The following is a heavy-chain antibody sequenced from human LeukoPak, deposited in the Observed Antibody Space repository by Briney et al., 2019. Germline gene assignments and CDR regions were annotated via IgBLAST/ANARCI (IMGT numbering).Heavy chain of an antibody. CDR1: GYTFTSYG. D-gene: IGHD3-3*01. V-gene: IGHV1-18*01. CDR3: ARDPGSYYDFWSGNYTLYFDY. CDR2: ISAYNGNT. J-gene: IGHJ4*02. Sequence: ASVKVSCKASGYTFTSYGISWVRQAPGQGLEWMGWISAYNGNTNYAQKLQGRVTMTTDTSTSTAYMELRSLRSDDTAVYYCARDPGSYYDFWSGNYTLYFDYWGQGTLVTVSS.